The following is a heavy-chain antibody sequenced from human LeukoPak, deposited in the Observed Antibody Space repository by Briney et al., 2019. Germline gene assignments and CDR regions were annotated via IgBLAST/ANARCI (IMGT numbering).Heavy chain of an antibody. Sequence: ASVKVSCKASGYTFTSYGISWVRQAPGQGLEWMGWISAYNGNTNYAQKLQGRVTMTTDTSTSTAYLELRSLRSDDTAVYYCSRDRAVADIFGLDYYCGQGTLFTVSS. D-gene: IGHD6-19*01. V-gene: IGHV1-18*04. CDR3: SRDRAVADIFGLDYY. CDR1: GYTFTSYG. CDR2: ISAYNGNT. J-gene: IGHJ4*02.